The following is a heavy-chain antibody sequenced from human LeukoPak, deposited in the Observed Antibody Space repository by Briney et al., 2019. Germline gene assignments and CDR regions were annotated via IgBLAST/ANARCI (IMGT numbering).Heavy chain of an antibody. Sequence: SVKVSCKASGGTFSSYAISWVRQAPGQGLEWMGRIIPILGIANYAQKFQGRVTITADKSTSTAYMELSSLRSEDTAVYYCASTTYYYDSSGYPGLDYWGQGTLVTVSS. V-gene: IGHV1-69*04. D-gene: IGHD3-22*01. CDR3: ASTTYYYDSSGYPGLDY. CDR2: IIPILGIA. CDR1: GGTFSSYA. J-gene: IGHJ4*02.